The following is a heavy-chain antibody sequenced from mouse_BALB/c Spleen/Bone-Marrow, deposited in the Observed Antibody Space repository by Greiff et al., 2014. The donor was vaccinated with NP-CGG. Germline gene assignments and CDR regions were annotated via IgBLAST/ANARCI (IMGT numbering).Heavy chain of an antibody. D-gene: IGHD4-1*01. CDR2: ISTYYGNT. CDR3: ARKRLTGTSYWYFDV. J-gene: IGHJ1*01. Sequence: VQLQQSGPELVRPGVSVKISCKGSGYTFTDYAMHWVKQSHAKSLEWIGVISTYYGNTNYNQKFKGKATMTVDKSSSTAYMGLARLTSEDSAIYYCARKRLTGTSYWYFDVWGAGTTVTVSS. V-gene: IGHV1-67*01. CDR1: GYTFTDYA.